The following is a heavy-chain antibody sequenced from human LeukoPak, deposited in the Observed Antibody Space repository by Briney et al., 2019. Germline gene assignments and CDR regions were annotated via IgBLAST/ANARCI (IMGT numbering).Heavy chain of an antibody. V-gene: IGHV3-48*04. Sequence: TGGSLRLSCAASGFTFSSYAMNWVRQAPGKGLEWVSYISTTSNTIYYAESVKGRFTISRDNAKNSLYLQMNSLRAEDTAVYYCARRSGSGSYPLDYWGQGTLVTVSS. D-gene: IGHD3-10*01. CDR1: GFTFSSYA. CDR2: ISTTSNTI. CDR3: ARRSGSGSYPLDY. J-gene: IGHJ4*02.